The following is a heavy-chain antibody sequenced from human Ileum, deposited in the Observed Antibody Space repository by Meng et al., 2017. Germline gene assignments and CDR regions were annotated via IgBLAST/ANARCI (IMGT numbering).Heavy chain of an antibody. D-gene: IGHD2-2*01. CDR1: GYSFTNYG. Sequence: QVHLVQSGPEVRKPGASVKVSCQASGYSFTNYGINWVRQAPRKGLEWMGWTSTYNSNRNYAQSLQGRVTMTTDTSTTTAYMELRSLTFDDTVVYYCARGRHCSSTTCYLSDSWGQGTLVTVSS. CDR2: TSTYNSNR. V-gene: IGHV1-18*01. CDR3: ARGRHCSSTTCYLSDS. J-gene: IGHJ4*02.